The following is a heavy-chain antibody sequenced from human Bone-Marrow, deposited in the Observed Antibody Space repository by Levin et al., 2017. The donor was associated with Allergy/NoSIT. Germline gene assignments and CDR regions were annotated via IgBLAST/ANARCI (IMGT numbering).Heavy chain of an antibody. J-gene: IGHJ6*02. V-gene: IGHV3-7*01. D-gene: IGHD6-13*01. CDR1: GFTFNSYW. Sequence: GGSLRLSCEASGFTFNSYWMTWVRQAPGKGLEWVANIKQDGSEKYYVDSVKGRFTVSRDNTKNLLYLHMNSLRVEDTAVYYCASLWQQLVLGYGMDVWGQGTTVTVSS. CDR3: ASLWQQLVLGYGMDV. CDR2: IKQDGSEK.